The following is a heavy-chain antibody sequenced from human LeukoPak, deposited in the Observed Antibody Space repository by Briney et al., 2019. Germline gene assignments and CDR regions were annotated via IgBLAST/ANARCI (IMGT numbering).Heavy chain of an antibody. J-gene: IGHJ4*02. D-gene: IGHD3-10*01. CDR1: GYTFTSYG. CDR2: ISAYNGNT. Sequence: VASVKVSCKASGYTFTSYGISWVRQAPGQGLEWMGWISAYNGNTNYAQKLQGRITMTTDTSTSTAYMELRSLRFDDTAVYYCARLDYYGSEIYYKADYWGQGTLVTVSS. V-gene: IGHV1-18*01. CDR3: ARLDYYGSEIYYKADY.